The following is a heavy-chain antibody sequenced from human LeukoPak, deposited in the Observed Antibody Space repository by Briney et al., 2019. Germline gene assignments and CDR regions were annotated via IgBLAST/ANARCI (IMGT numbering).Heavy chain of an antibody. CDR3: ARFVSGSWAFGFDP. J-gene: IGHJ5*02. CDR2: ISAYNGNT. CDR1: GYTFTSYG. D-gene: IGHD3-10*01. Sequence: GASVKVSCKASGYTFTSYGFSWVRQAPGQGLEWMGWISAYNGNTNYAQKLQGRVTITADESTSTAYMELSSLRSEDTAVYYCARFVSGSWAFGFDPWGQGTLVTVSS. V-gene: IGHV1-18*01.